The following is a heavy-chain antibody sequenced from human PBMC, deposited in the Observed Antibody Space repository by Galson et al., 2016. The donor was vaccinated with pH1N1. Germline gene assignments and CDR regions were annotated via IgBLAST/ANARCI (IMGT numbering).Heavy chain of an antibody. J-gene: IGHJ4*02. CDR3: ARVSSSPPEGNYYMDV. D-gene: IGHD4-23*01. CDR2: IYYSGST. Sequence: SETLSLTCTVSGGSISSSSYYWGWIRQPPGKGLEWIGSIYYSGSTYYNPSLKSRVTISVDTSKNHFSLKLSSVTAADTAVYYCARVSSSPPEGNYYMDVWGQGTLVTVSS. CDR1: GGSISSSSYY. V-gene: IGHV4-39*02.